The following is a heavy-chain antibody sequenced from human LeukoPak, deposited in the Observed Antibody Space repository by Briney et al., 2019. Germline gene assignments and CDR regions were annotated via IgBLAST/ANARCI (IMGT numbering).Heavy chain of an antibody. CDR3: AKDARRSSGWYFFDH. D-gene: IGHD6-19*01. Sequence: PGGSLRLFCAASGFTFSNLAMGWVRQAPGKGLEWVSVISDSGGTTYYADSVKGRFTISRDNSRNTLYLQMNSLRVEDTAVYYCAKDARRSSGWYFFDHWGQGTLVTVSS. CDR1: GFTFSNLA. V-gene: IGHV3-23*01. CDR2: ISDSGGTT. J-gene: IGHJ4*02.